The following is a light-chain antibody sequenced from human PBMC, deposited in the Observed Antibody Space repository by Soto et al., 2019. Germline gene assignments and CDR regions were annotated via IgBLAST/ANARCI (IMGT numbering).Light chain of an antibody. CDR1: QSVSSY. CDR3: QLRANWPPVT. J-gene: IGKJ1*01. Sequence: PGERATLSCRASQSVSSYFAWYQQRPGQAPRLLIYDASNRATGIPARFSGSGSGTDFTLTISSLEPEDFAVYYCQLRANWPPVTIGQGTKVEIK. CDR2: DAS. V-gene: IGKV3-11*01.